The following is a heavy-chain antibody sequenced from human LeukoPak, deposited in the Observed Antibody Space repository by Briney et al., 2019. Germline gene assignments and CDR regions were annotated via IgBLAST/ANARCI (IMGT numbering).Heavy chain of an antibody. V-gene: IGHV3-21*01. CDR2: ISSSSSYI. J-gene: IGHJ4*02. CDR1: GFTFSSYS. Sequence: KPGGSLRLSCAASGFTFSSYSMNWVRQAPGKGLEWVSSISSSSSYIYYADSVKGRFTISRDNAKNSLYLQMNSLRAEDMGFYYCARDIYDSGTPFDYWGQGTLVTVSS. CDR3: ARDIYDSGTPFDY. D-gene: IGHD1-1*01.